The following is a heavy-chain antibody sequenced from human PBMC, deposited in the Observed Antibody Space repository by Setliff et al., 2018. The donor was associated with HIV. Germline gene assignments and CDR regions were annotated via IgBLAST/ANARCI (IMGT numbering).Heavy chain of an antibody. CDR1: GFTFSDYY. V-gene: IGHV3-11*03. CDR2: ISGSSSYI. Sequence: GGSLRLSCAASGFTFSDYYMTWIRQAPGKGLEWISHISGSSSYIEYTDSVRGRFNISRDNAKNSLYLQMNSLRAEDTAVYYCASQGVVVTTRGHHYYGLNVWGQGTTVTVSS. J-gene: IGHJ6*02. CDR3: ASQGVVVTTRGHHYYGLNV. D-gene: IGHD2-15*01.